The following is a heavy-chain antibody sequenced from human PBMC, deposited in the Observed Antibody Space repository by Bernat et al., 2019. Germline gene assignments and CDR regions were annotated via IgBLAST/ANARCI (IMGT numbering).Heavy chain of an antibody. CDR2: IHKGGRT. V-gene: IGHV3-53*05. Sequence: EVQLVETGGGLIQPGGSLRLSCAASGLTVSSNDITWVRQAPGKGLEWVSVIHKGGRTYYADSVKGRFTISRDNSKNTLYVEMNSLRAEDTAVYYCARLYYYQMDVWGQGTTVTVSS. CDR3: ARLYYYQMDV. J-gene: IGHJ6*02. CDR1: GLTVSSND.